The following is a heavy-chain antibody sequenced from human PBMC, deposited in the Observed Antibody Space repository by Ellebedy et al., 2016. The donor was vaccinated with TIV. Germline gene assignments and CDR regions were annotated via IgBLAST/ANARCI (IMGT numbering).Heavy chain of an antibody. V-gene: IGHV3-11*01. D-gene: IGHD1-26*01. CDR2: ISSSGSTI. CDR1: GFTFSDYY. J-gene: IGHJ4*02. CDR3: ARDRGGSYSPVDY. Sequence: GGSLRLXXAASGFTFSDYYMSWIRRAPGKGLEWVSYISSSGSTIYYADSVKGRFTISRDNAKNSLYLQMNSLRAEDTAVYYCARDRGGSYSPVDYWGQGTLVTVSS.